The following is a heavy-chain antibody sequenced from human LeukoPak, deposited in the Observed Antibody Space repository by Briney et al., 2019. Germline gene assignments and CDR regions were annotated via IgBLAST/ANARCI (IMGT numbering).Heavy chain of an antibody. CDR1: GASIRSGDYY. D-gene: IGHD2-15*01. V-gene: IGHV4-30-4*01. Sequence: PSETLSLTCTVSGASIRSGDYYWSWIRQPPGKGLEWIGYIYDSGSTCYNPSLKSRITISVDTSENRFSLKLSSVTATDTAVYYCARDCSGGSCYGAFDIWGQGTMVTVSS. CDR3: ARDCSGGSCYGAFDI. J-gene: IGHJ3*02. CDR2: IYDSGST.